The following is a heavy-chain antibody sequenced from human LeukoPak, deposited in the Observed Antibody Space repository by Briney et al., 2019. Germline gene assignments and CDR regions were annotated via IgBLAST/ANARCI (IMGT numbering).Heavy chain of an antibody. J-gene: IGHJ4*02. CDR2: INPSGGST. D-gene: IGHD6-19*01. Sequence: ASVKVSCKASGYTFASYYMHWVRQAPGRGLEWMGIINPSGGSTSYAQKFQGRVTMTRDMSTSTVYMELSSLISEDTAVYYCARGYSSGDYWGQGTLVTVSS. CDR1: GYTFASYY. V-gene: IGHV1-46*01. CDR3: ARGYSSGDY.